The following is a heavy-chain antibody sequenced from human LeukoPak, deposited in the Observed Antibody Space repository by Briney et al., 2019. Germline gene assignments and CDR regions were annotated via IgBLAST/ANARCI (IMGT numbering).Heavy chain of an antibody. CDR3: ARVDSTVYYWGRGPIDY. CDR1: GYTFTAYH. V-gene: IGHV1-2*02. CDR2: INPNSGGT. D-gene: IGHD3-22*01. J-gene: IGHJ4*02. Sequence: ASVKVSCTTSGYTFTAYHIHWVRQAPGHGLEWLGWINPNSGGTNFAQNFQGRVTMTGDTSISTAYMELSRLRSDDTAMYYCARVDSTVYYWGRGPIDYWGQGTLVTVSS.